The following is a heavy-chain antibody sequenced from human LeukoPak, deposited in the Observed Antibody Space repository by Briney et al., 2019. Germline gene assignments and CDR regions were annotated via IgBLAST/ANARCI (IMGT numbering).Heavy chain of an antibody. J-gene: IGHJ4*02. CDR1: GFTFDDYA. D-gene: IGHD3-3*01. Sequence: PGGSLRLSCAASGFTFDDYAMHWVRQAPGKGLEWVSLISGDGGSTYYADSVEGRFTISRDNSKNSLYLQMNSLRTEDTALYYCAKDIRDYDFWSGYFDYWGQGTLVTVSS. CDR2: ISGDGGST. CDR3: AKDIRDYDFWSGYFDY. V-gene: IGHV3-43*02.